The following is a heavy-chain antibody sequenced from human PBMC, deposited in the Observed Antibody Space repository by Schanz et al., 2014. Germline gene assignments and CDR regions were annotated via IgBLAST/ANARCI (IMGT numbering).Heavy chain of an antibody. CDR1: GLTFTSAW. V-gene: IGHV3-23*04. J-gene: IGHJ4*02. CDR2: IGTSGGT. D-gene: IGHD5-12*01. Sequence: EVQLVESGGGLVKPGGSLRLSCATSGLTFTSAWMSWVRQAPGKGLEWVSPIGTSGGTNYAESVKGRFTISRDNAENTLFLQMNSLRAEDTAVYYCARKVVATIGGYYDNWGQGTLVIVSS. CDR3: ARKVVATIGGYYDN.